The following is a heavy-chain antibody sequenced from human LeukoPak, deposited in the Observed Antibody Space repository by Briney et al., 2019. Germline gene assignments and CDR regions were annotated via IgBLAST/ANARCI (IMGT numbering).Heavy chain of an antibody. V-gene: IGHV3-30*02. J-gene: IGHJ4*02. CDR1: GFTFSSAA. CDR3: AKDGSWSCTD. D-gene: IGHD2-8*02. CDR2: IAHHGNNK. Sequence: PGGSLRLSCGASGFTFSSAAMHWVRQGPGKGLEWVAYIAHHGNNKYYAYSVKGRFTISRDNSKVSLYLQMNSLRADDTAVYYCAKDGSWSCTDWGQGTLVRVSS.